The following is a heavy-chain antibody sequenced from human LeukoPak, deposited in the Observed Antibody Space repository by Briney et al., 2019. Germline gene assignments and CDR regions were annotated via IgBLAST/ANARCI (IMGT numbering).Heavy chain of an antibody. CDR3: AREGYYGSGSPPSLYFDY. CDR1: GFTFRNYV. V-gene: IGHV3-30-3*01. J-gene: IGHJ4*02. Sequence: GGSLRLPCAASGFTFRNYVIHWVRQAPGKGLEWVAVTSSDLNVKLYADSVKGRFTISRDNSRSTLYLQMNSLRPEDTAIYYCAREGYYGSGSPPSLYFDYWGQGTLVTVSS. D-gene: IGHD3-10*01. CDR2: TSSDLNVK.